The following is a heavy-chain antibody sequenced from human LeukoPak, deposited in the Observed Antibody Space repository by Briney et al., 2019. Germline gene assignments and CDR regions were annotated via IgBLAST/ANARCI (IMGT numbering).Heavy chain of an antibody. J-gene: IGHJ4*02. Sequence: ASVKVSCKTSGYTFSSYYMHWVRQAPGQGLEWMGIINPSGGSTTYALNFQGRVTMTRDPSTSTLYMDLSSLRSEDTAIYFCARDMRYDSSGYAVDYWGQGTLVTVPS. CDR2: INPSGGST. V-gene: IGHV1-46*01. CDR3: ARDMRYDSSGYAVDY. D-gene: IGHD3-22*01. CDR1: GYTFSSYY.